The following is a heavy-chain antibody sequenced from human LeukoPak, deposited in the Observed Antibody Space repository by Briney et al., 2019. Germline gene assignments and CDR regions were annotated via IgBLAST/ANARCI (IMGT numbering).Heavy chain of an antibody. D-gene: IGHD1-26*01. J-gene: IGHJ4*02. CDR2: IKQDGSEK. V-gene: IGHV3-7*01. CDR1: GFTFSSYS. Sequence: PGGSLRLSCAASGFTFSSYSMNWVRQAPGKGLGWVANIKQDGSEKYYVDSVKGRFTISRDNAKNSLYLQMNSLRAEDTAVYYCARRRSGSYYSLTPYFDYWGQGTLVTVSS. CDR3: ARRRSGSYYSLTPYFDY.